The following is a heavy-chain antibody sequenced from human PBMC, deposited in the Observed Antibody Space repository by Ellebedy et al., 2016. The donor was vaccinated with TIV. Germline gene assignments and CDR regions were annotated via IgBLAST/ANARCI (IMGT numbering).Heavy chain of an antibody. J-gene: IGHJ6*02. D-gene: IGHD2-2*01. CDR1: GYTLTELS. CDR2: FDPEDGET. CDR3: ATRGKLGSAASYYYYYGMDV. Sequence: ASVKVSCKVSGYTLTELSMHWVRQAPGKGLEWMGGFDPEDGETIYAQKFQGRVTMTEDTSTDTAYMELSSLRSEDTAVYYCATRGKLGSAASYYYYYGMDVWGQGTTVTVSS. V-gene: IGHV1-24*01.